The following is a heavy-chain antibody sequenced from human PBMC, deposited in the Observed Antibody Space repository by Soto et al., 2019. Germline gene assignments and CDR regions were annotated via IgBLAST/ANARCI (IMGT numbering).Heavy chain of an antibody. D-gene: IGHD6-13*01. J-gene: IGHJ4*02. Sequence: EVQLLESGGGLVQPGGSLRLSCAASGFTFTDYALSWVRQAPGTGMEWVATISGIGGSTYLADSVKGRLSISRDNSKNTVSLLMNSLLAEDTAVYFCARGSSGYISSWYYFDYWGRGTLVTVSS. V-gene: IGHV3-23*01. CDR3: ARGSSGYISSWYYFDY. CDR2: ISGIGGST. CDR1: GFTFTDYA.